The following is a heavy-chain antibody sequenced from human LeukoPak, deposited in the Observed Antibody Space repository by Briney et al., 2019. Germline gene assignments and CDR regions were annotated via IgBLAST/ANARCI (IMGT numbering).Heavy chain of an antibody. D-gene: IGHD2-15*01. CDR3: ARDPASGGFDS. J-gene: IGHJ4*02. V-gene: IGHV3-23*01. Sequence: GGSLRLSCAASGFTFSSYAMSWVRQAPGKGLAWVSTISGGSGSTYCADSVKGRFTISRDNAKRSLYLQMNSLGDEDTAVYYCARDPASGGFDSWGQGILVTVSS. CDR1: GFTFSSYA. CDR2: ISGGSGST.